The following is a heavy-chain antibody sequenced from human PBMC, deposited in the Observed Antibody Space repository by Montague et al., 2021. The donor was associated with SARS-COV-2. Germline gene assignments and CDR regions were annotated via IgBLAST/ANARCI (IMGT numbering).Heavy chain of an antibody. CDR3: ARVGRQQLVRLSGMDV. CDR2: IYYSGST. CDR1: GGSISSSSYY. V-gene: IGHV4-39*07. D-gene: IGHD6-13*01. J-gene: IGHJ6*02. Sequence: SETLSLTCTVSGGSISSSSYYWGWIRQPPGKGLEWIGSIYYSGSTYHNPSFKSRVTISVDTSKNQFSLKLSSVTAADTAVYYCARVGRQQLVRLSGMDVWGQGTTVTVSS.